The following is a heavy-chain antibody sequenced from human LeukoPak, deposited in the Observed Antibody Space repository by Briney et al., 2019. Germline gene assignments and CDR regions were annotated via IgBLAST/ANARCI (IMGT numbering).Heavy chain of an antibody. V-gene: IGHV3-21*01. CDR2: ISSSSSYI. CDR3: ARRTSLRYFDWLSKAPLDY. Sequence: KPGGSLRLSCAASGFTFSSYSMNWVRQAPGKGLEWVSSISSSSSYIYYADSVKGRFTISRDSAKNSLYLQMNSLRAEDTAVYYCARRTSLRYFDWLSKAPLDYWGQGTLVTVSS. D-gene: IGHD3-9*01. J-gene: IGHJ4*02. CDR1: GFTFSSYS.